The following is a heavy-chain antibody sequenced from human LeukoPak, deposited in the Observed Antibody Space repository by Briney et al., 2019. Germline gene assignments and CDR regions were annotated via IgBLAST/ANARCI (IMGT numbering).Heavy chain of an antibody. CDR2: IWYDGSKK. CDR1: GFTFSHYG. CDR3: ARVSESLSAWYYYYSMDV. D-gene: IGHD6-19*01. V-gene: IGHV3-33*01. Sequence: PGGSLRLSCAASGFTFSHYGIHWVRQAPGKGLEWVAIIWYDGSKKYYADSVKGRFTISRDNSKNTLYLQMNSLRAEDTAVYYCARVSESLSAWYYYYSMDVWGQGTTVTVS. J-gene: IGHJ6*02.